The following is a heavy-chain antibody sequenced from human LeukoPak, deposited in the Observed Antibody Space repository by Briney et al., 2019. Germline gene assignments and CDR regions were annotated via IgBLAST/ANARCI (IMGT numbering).Heavy chain of an antibody. CDR2: IYSGGRT. CDR3: AGHYYDSSGYLLGYFDY. V-gene: IGHV3-53*01. Sequence: PGGSLRLSCAASGFTVSSNYMSWVRQAPGKGLEWVSVIYSGGRTYYADSVKGRFTISRDNSKNTLYLQMNSLRAEDTAVYYCAGHYYDSSGYLLGYFDYWGQGTLVTVSS. D-gene: IGHD3-22*01. J-gene: IGHJ4*02. CDR1: GFTVSSNY.